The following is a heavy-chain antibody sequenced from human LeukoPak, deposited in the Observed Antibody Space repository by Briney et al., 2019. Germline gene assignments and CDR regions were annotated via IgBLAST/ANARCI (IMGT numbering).Heavy chain of an antibody. J-gene: IGHJ5*02. Sequence: PGRSLRLSCAASEFTFSRYWMSWVRQAPGKGLEWVANINQEGSEKYYVDSVKGRFTVSRDNAKNSLYLQVNSLRADDTAVYYCARAGSSSWYGVWFDPWGQGTLVTVSS. CDR1: EFTFSRYW. V-gene: IGHV3-7*05. D-gene: IGHD6-13*01. CDR2: INQEGSEK. CDR3: ARAGSSSWYGVWFDP.